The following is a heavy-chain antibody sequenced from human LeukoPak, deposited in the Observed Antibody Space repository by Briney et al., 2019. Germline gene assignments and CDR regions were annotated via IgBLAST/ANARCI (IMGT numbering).Heavy chain of an antibody. D-gene: IGHD6-19*01. Sequence: PGGSLRLSCAASGFTFSSYSMNWVRQAPGKGLEWVSYISSSSSTIYYADSVKGRFTISRDNAKNSLYLQMNSLRDEDTAVYYCARSSGWYESPFSFDYWGQGTLVTVSS. CDR3: ARSSGWYESPFSFDY. J-gene: IGHJ4*02. CDR2: ISSSSSTI. V-gene: IGHV3-48*02. CDR1: GFTFSSYS.